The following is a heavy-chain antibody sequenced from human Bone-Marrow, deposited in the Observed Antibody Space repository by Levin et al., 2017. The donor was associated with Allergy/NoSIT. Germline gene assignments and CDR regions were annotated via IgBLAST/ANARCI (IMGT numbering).Heavy chain of an antibody. CDR3: ARRQSSGYSYDL. CDR1: GFTLSNYG. Sequence: GGSLRLSCGTSGFTLSNYGMTWVRQAPGKGLEWVASISSSGGSTSYADSVKGRFTISRDNSNNTVHLEMNSLRGEDTAVFYCARRQSSGYSYDLWGQGILVTGSS. CDR2: ISSSGGST. J-gene: IGHJ5*02. D-gene: IGHD5-12*01. V-gene: IGHV3-23*01.